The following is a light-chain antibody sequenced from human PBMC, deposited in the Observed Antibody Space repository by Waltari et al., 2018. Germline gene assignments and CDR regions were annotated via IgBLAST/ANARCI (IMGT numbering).Light chain of an antibody. Sequence: QLVLTQSPSASASLGASVKITCTLSSGHSSNVVARHQQQPEKGPRYLMKVTRDGSHSKGDGIPDRFSGSSSGAERYLTISSLQSDDEADYYCQTWGTGIWVFGGGTRLTVL. J-gene: IGLJ3*02. CDR3: QTWGTGIWV. V-gene: IGLV4-69*01. CDR1: SGHSSNV. CDR2: VTRDGSH.